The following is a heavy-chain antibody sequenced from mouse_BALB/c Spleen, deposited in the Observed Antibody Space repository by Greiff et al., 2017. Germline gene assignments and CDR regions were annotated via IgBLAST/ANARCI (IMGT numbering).Heavy chain of an antibody. CDR1: GYTFTSYW. V-gene: IGHV1-5*01. CDR3: TRGETYYGSRWYFDV. J-gene: IGHJ1*01. CDR2: IYPGNSDT. Sequence: EVQVVESGTVLARPGASVKMSCKASGYTFTSYWMHWVKQRPGQGLEWIGAIYPGNSDTSYNQKFKGKAKLTAVTSTSTAYMELSSLTNEDSAVYYCTRGETYYGSRWYFDVWGAGTTVTVSS. D-gene: IGHD1-1*01.